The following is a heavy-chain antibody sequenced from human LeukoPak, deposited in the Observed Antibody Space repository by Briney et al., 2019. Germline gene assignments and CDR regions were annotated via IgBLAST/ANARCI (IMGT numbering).Heavy chain of an antibody. J-gene: IGHJ4*01. CDR1: GFTFSSYW. D-gene: IGHD3-16*01. CDR3: ARDPFGGSSS. V-gene: IGHV3-74*01. Sequence: GGSLRLSCPASGFTFSSYWMHWVRQAPGQGLVWVSRINSDGSSTSYADSVKGRFTISRDNAKNMVYLQMNSLRDEDTAVYYCARDPFGGSSSWGQGTLVTVSS. CDR2: INSDGSST.